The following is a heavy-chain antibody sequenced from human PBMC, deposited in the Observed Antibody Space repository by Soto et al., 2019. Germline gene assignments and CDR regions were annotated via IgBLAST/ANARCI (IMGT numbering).Heavy chain of an antibody. CDR2: IYYSGST. Sequence: SETLSLTCTVSGGSVSSGNYYWNWIRQSPGRGLEWIGYIYYSGSTNYNPSLKSRVSISVDTSKNQFSLRLSSVTAADTAVYYCASWYSSSWSNFDFWDQGTLVTVSS. J-gene: IGHJ4*02. V-gene: IGHV4-61*01. D-gene: IGHD6-13*01. CDR1: GGSVSSGNYY. CDR3: ASWYSSSWSNFDF.